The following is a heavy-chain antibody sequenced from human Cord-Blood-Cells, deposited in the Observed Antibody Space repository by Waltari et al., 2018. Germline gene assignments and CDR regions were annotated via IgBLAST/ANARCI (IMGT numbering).Heavy chain of an antibody. CDR3: ARGGGGDHNWDDAFDI. Sequence: QVQLVQSGAEVKKPGSSVKVSCKASGGTFSSYAISWVRQAPGQGLEWRGGIIHIFGTANYAQKFQGRVTITADKSTSTAYMELSSLRSEDTAVYYCARGGGGDHNWDDAFDIWGQGTMVTVSS. V-gene: IGHV1-69*06. D-gene: IGHD1-20*01. CDR1: GGTFSSYA. J-gene: IGHJ3*02. CDR2: IIHIFGTA.